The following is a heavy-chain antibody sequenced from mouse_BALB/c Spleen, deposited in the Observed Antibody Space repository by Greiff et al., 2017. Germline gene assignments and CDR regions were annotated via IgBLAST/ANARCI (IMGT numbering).Heavy chain of an antibody. J-gene: IGHJ3*01. CDR1: GYTFTSYW. CDR3: KREQGLRRFTWFAY. Sequence: LQQPGSELVRPGASVKLSCKASGYTFTSYWMHWVKQRPGQGLEWIGNIYPGSGSTNYDEKFKSKATMTVDTSSSTAYMQHSSLTSEDSAVYYCKREQGLRRFTWFAYWGQGTLVTVSA. D-gene: IGHD2-2*01. CDR2: IYPGSGST. V-gene: IGHV1S22*01.